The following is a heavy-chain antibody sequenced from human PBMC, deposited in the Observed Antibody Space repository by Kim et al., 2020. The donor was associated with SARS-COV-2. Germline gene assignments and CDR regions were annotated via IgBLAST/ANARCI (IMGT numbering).Heavy chain of an antibody. D-gene: IGHD5-18*01. CDR1: GFTFSSYG. J-gene: IGHJ6*02. CDR2: ISYDGSNK. V-gene: IGHV3-30*18. CDR3: AKAGNSYGYLDYYYGMDV. Sequence: GGSLRLSCAASGFTFSSYGMHWVRQAPGKGLEWVAVISYDGSNKYYADSVKGRFTISRDNSKNTLYLQMNSLRAEDTAVYYCAKAGNSYGYLDYYYGMDVWGQGTTVTVSS.